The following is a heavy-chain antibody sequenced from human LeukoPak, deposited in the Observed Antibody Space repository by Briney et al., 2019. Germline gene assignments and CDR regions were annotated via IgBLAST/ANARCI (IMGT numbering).Heavy chain of an antibody. D-gene: IGHD2-2*01. CDR2: ISAYNGNT. CDR3: ARDSVVVVPAAPQIYYYYYMDV. V-gene: IGHV1-18*01. J-gene: IGHJ6*03. Sequence: ASVKVSCKASGYTFTSYGISWVRQDPGQGLEWMGWISAYNGNTNYAQKLQGRVTMTTDTSTSTAYMELRSLRSDDTAVYYCARDSVVVVPAAPQIYYYYYMDVWGKGTTVTVSS. CDR1: GYTFTSYG.